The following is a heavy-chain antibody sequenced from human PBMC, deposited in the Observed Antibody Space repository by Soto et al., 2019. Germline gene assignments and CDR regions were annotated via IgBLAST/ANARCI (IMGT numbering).Heavy chain of an antibody. V-gene: IGHV3-74*01. D-gene: IGHD2-2*01. J-gene: IGHJ6*02. CDR2: INSDGSST. CDR3: ARSPPGSIVVVPADSGGMDV. CDR1: GFTLSSYW. Sequence: EVQLVESGGGLVQPGGSLRLSCAASGFTLSSYWMHWVRQAPGKGLVWVSRINSDGSSTNYADSVKGRFTISRDNAKNTLYMQMNSLRAEDTAVYYCARSPPGSIVVVPADSGGMDVWGQGTTVTVSS.